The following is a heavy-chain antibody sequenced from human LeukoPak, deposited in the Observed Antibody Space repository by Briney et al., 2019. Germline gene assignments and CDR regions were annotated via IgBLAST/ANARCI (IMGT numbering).Heavy chain of an antibody. CDR3: ARDHSSSGMDV. J-gene: IGHJ6*02. V-gene: IGHV3-21*01. CDR2: ISSSSSYI. CDR1: GFTVSSNY. Sequence: GGSLRLSCAASGFTVSSNYMNWVRQAPGKGLEWVSSISSSSSYIYYADSVKGRFTISRDNAKNSLYLQMNSLRAEDTAVYYCARDHSSSGMDVWGQGTTVTVSS.